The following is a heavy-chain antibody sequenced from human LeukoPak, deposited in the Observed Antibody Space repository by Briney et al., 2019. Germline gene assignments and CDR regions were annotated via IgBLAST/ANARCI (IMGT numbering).Heavy chain of an antibody. D-gene: IGHD1-1*01. J-gene: IGHJ3*01. Sequence: PSATLSLTCTVSGGSMISHYWSWIRQPPGKALEWLGYISHIGSTNYSPSLKSRVTISVDTSKNQFSLRLSSVTAADTAVYFCAGDQLALNALNLWGQGTMVSVSS. CDR3: AGDQLALNALNL. CDR1: GGSMISHY. CDR2: ISHIGST. V-gene: IGHV4-59*11.